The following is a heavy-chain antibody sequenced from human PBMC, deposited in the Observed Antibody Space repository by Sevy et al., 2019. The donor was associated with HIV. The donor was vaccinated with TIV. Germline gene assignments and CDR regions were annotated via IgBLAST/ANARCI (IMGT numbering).Heavy chain of an antibody. J-gene: IGHJ4*02. CDR3: AKDDSSGYYYPFDY. D-gene: IGHD3-22*01. V-gene: IGHV3-23*01. CDR2: ISGSGGST. CDR1: GFTFSSYA. Sequence: GGYLRLSCAASGFTFSSYAMSWVRQAPGKGLEWVSAISGSGGSTYYADSVKGRFTISRDNSKNTLYLQMNSLRAEDTAVYYCAKDDSSGYYYPFDYWGQGTLVTVSS.